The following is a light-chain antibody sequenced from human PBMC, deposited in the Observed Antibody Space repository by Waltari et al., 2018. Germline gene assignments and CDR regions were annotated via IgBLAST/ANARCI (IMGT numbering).Light chain of an antibody. J-gene: IGLJ3*02. CDR2: DVS. V-gene: IGLV2-11*01. CDR3: CSYTGSYTLV. Sequence: QSALTQPRSVSGSPGQSVTISCPGTSSDVGTYNYISWYQHHPGKAPKLMIYDVSKRPSGVPDRFSGSKSGNTASLSISGLQAEDEADYYCCSYTGSYTLVFGGGTKLTVL. CDR1: SSDVGTYNY.